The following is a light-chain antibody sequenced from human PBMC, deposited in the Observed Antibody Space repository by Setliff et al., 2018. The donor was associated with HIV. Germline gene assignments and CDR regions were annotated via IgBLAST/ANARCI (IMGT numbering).Light chain of an antibody. CDR1: SSGVGAYNF. CDR3: SSYTTSRQFV. J-gene: IGLJ1*01. Sequence: SALTQPASVSGSPGQSVTISCTGTSSGVGAYNFVSWYQQHPGRAPKLMIYDVINRNSGVSIRFSGSKSGNAASLTISGLQAEDEADYYCSSYTTSRQFVFGSGTKVTVL. CDR2: DVI. V-gene: IGLV2-14*03.